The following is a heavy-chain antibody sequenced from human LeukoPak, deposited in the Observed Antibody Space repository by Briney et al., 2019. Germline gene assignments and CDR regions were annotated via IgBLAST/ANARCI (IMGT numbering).Heavy chain of an antibody. V-gene: IGHV3-74*01. J-gene: IGHJ3*02. Sequence: GGSLRLSCAASGFTFSSYWMHWVRQAPGKGLVWVSRINTDGGSTSYADSVKGRFTISRDNSKNTLYLQMNSLRAEDTAVYYCATETYDILTGYYLTSDDHDAFDIWGQGTMVTVSS. D-gene: IGHD3-9*01. CDR3: ATETYDILTGYYLTSDDHDAFDI. CDR2: INTDGGST. CDR1: GFTFSSYW.